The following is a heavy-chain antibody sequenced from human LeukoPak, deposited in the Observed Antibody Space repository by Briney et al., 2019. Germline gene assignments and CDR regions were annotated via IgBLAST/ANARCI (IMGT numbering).Heavy chain of an antibody. V-gene: IGHV3-49*04. CDR2: IRSKAYGGTT. D-gene: IGHD2-2*01. CDR1: GFTFGDYV. J-gene: IGHJ5*02. CDR3: TRDRLYCSTTSCYFRGWFDP. Sequence: PGGSLRLSCTASGFTFGDYVMSWVRQAPGKGLEWVGFIRSKAYGGTTKNAASVKGRFTISRDDSRSIAYLQMNSLKTEDTAVYYCTRDRLYCSTTSCYFRGWFDPWGQGTLVSVSS.